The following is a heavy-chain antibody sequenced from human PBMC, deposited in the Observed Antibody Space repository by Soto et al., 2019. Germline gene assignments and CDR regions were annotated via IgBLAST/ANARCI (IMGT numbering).Heavy chain of an antibody. Sequence: QVQLQESGPGLVKPSETLSLTCTVSGGSISSYYWSWIRQPPGKGLEWIGYIYYSGSTNYNPSLKSRVTISVDTSKNQFSLKLSSVTAADTAVYYCARDATPYYDSSGYWEDWGQGTLVTVSS. CDR3: ARDATPYYDSSGYWED. D-gene: IGHD3-22*01. J-gene: IGHJ4*02. CDR2: IYYSGST. CDR1: GGSISSYY. V-gene: IGHV4-59*01.